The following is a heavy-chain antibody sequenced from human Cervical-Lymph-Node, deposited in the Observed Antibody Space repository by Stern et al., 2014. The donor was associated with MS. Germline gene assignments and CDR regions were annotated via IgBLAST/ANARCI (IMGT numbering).Heavy chain of an antibody. CDR3: ARVRFTGYDYLEN. CDR2: IWHDETNK. D-gene: IGHD5-12*01. J-gene: IGHJ4*02. Sequence: QVQLVESGGGVVQPGRSLRLSCVASGFSFSTFGFHWVRQAPGKGLEWVAGIWHDETNKNYADSVRGRFTISRDISKSTLYLQMDSLRVEDTAVYYCARVRFTGYDYLENWGQGTLVTVSS. V-gene: IGHV3-33*01. CDR1: GFSFSTFG.